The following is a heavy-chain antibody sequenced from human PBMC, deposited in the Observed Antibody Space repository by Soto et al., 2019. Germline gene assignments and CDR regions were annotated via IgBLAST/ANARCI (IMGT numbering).Heavy chain of an antibody. Sequence: PGGSLRLSCAASGFTFSSYGMHWVRQAPGKGLEWVAVISYDGSNKYYADSVKGRLTISRDNSKNTLYLQMNSLRAEDTAVYYCAKDYYDSSGYYSRLGYFDLWGRGALVTVS. CDR2: ISYDGSNK. CDR1: GFTFSSYG. V-gene: IGHV3-30*18. D-gene: IGHD3-22*01. CDR3: AKDYYDSSGYYSRLGYFDL. J-gene: IGHJ2*01.